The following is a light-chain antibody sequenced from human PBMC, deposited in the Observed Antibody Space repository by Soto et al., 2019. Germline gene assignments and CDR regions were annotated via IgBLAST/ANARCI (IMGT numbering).Light chain of an antibody. CDR3: SSYSSSSTPYV. Sequence: QSVLTRPASVSGSPGQSITLSCTGTSSEVGGYKYVSWYQQHPGKAPKLLIYDVSNRPSGVSNRFSGSKSGNTASLTISGLQAEDEADYYCSSYSSSSTPYVFGTGTKVTVL. CDR1: SSEVGGYKY. V-gene: IGLV2-14*01. CDR2: DVS. J-gene: IGLJ1*01.